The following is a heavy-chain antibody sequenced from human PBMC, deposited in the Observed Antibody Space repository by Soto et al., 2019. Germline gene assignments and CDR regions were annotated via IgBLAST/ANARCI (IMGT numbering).Heavy chain of an antibody. CDR3: ARDPEYCPGGSCLAFDL. Sequence: EGSLRLSCAASGLTFRRYGMHWVRQAPGKGLEWVAMIWFDGSRQHYTDSVKGRFTISRDYSQDTLYLQMSGLRTDDTALYYCARDPEYCPGGSCLAFDLWGRGTMVTVSS. CDR1: GLTFRRYG. D-gene: IGHD2-15*01. CDR2: IWFDGSRQ. J-gene: IGHJ3*01. V-gene: IGHV3-33*01.